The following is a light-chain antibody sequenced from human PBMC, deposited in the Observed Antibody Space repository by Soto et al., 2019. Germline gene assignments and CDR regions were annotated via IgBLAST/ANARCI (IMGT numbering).Light chain of an antibody. Sequence: DIQMTQSPSSLSASVGDRVTITCRASQSISSYLNWYQQKPGKAPKLLIYAASSLQSGVPSRFSGSGSGTDFTLTISSLQPEDFATYSCQQSYSTFWTFGQGTKVEIK. V-gene: IGKV1-39*01. CDR3: QQSYSTFWT. J-gene: IGKJ1*01. CDR1: QSISSY. CDR2: AAS.